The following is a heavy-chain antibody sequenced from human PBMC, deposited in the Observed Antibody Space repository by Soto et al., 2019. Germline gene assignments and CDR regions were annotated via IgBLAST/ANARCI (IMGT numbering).Heavy chain of an antibody. CDR3: ARVRDYESSGADNGFDI. Sequence: EVQLVESGGGLIQPGGSLRLSCAASGFTVSSNYMNWVRQAPGKGLEWVSVIYSGGDTYYADAVKGRFTISRDLSKNTVYLHMNTLRAEDTAVYFCARVRDYESSGADNGFDIWGQGTMVLVSS. J-gene: IGHJ3*02. D-gene: IGHD3-22*01. CDR1: GFTVSSNY. CDR2: IYSGGDT. V-gene: IGHV3-53*01.